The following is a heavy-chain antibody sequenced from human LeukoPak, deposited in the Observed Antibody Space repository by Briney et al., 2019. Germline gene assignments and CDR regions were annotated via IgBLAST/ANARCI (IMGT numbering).Heavy chain of an antibody. CDR1: GYSFTTYW. Sequence: GESLKISCKASGYSFTTYWFAWVRKMHGKGLEWMGMIYPGDSDTRYSPSFQGQITISVDKSISIAYLQWSSLKASDTAMYYCARLLQGVAGTWGYWGQGTLVTVS. CDR2: IYPGDSDT. V-gene: IGHV5-51*01. J-gene: IGHJ4*02. D-gene: IGHD6-19*01. CDR3: ARLLQGVAGTWGY.